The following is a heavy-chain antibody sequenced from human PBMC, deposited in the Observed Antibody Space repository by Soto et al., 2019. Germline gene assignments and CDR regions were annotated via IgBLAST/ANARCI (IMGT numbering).Heavy chain of an antibody. CDR1: GGSISSSSYS. CDR2: MYYSGSS. J-gene: IGHJ6*02. CDR3: ARLRPPNHSGVVFMGMDV. D-gene: IGHD3-3*01. V-gene: IGHV4-39*01. Sequence: SETLSLTCTVSGGSISSSSYSWGWIRQPPGKGLEWIGCMYYSGSSYYNPSLESRVTISVDTSKNQFSLKLSSVTAADTAVYYCARLRPPNHSGVVFMGMDVWGQGTTVTVSS.